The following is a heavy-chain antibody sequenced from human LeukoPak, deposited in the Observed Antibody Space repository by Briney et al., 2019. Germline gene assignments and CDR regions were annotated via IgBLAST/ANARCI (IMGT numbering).Heavy chain of an antibody. CDR3: AREDYYDSSGPFDY. V-gene: IGHV1-69*13. CDR1: GGTFSSYA. Sequence: SVKVSCKASGGTFSSYAISWVQQAPGQGLEWMGGIIPIFGTANYAQKFQGRVTITADESTSTAYMELSSLRSEDTAVYYCAREDYYDSSGPFDYWGQGTLVTVSS. J-gene: IGHJ4*02. CDR2: IIPIFGTA. D-gene: IGHD3-22*01.